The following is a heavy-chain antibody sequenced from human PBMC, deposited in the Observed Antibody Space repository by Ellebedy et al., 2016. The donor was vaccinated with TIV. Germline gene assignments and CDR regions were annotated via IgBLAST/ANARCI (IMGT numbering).Heavy chain of an antibody. J-gene: IGHJ4*02. CDR1: GFTFDDYA. CDR3: AKDMKNYGSESLFDY. CDR2: ISWNSGSI. D-gene: IGHD3-10*01. Sequence: PGGSLRLSCAASGFTFDDYAMHWVRQAPGKGLEWVSGISWNSGSIGYADSVKGRFTISRDNAKNSLYLQMNSLRAEDTALYYCAKDMKNYGSESLFDYWGQGTLVTVSS. V-gene: IGHV3-9*01.